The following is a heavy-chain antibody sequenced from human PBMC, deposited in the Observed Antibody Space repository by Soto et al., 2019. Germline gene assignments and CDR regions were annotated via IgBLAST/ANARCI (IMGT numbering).Heavy chain of an antibody. CDR2: IYYSGST. CDR3: ARLGYYDFWSGYRRPHYYYYMDV. J-gene: IGHJ6*03. CDR1: GGSISSSSYY. V-gene: IGHV4-39*01. D-gene: IGHD3-3*01. Sequence: SETLSLTCTVSGGSISSSSYYWGWIRQPPGKGLEWIGSIYYSGSTYYNPSLKSRVTISVDTSKNQFSLKLSSVTAADTAVYYCARLGYYDFWSGYRRPHYYYYMDVWGKGTTVTVSS.